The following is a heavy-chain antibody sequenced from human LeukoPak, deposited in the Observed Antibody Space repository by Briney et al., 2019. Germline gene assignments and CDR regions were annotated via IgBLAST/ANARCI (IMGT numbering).Heavy chain of an antibody. V-gene: IGHV4-59*01. J-gene: IGHJ5*02. CDR2: IYYSGST. D-gene: IGHD5-12*01. Sequence: SETLSLTCTVSGGSISSYYGSWIRQPPGKGLEWIGYIYYSGSTNYNPSLKSRVTISVDTSKNQFSLKLSSVTAADTAVYYCARNVDIVATPTPPNWFDPWGQGTLVTVSS. CDR1: GGSISSYY. CDR3: ARNVDIVATPTPPNWFDP.